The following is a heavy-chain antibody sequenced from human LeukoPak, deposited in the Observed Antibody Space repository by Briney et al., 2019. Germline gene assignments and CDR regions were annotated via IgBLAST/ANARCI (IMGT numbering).Heavy chain of an antibody. CDR1: GFTFNNYA. D-gene: IGHD3-22*01. CDR2: ISGSGGST. CDR3: AKDGYYYDSSGYLPLDYFDY. Sequence: GGSLRLSCAGSGFTFNNYAMSWVRQAPGKGLEWVSAISGSGGSTYYADSVKGRFTISRDNSKNTLYLQMNSLRAEDTAVYYCAKDGYYYDSSGYLPLDYFDYWGQGTLVTVSS. V-gene: IGHV3-23*01. J-gene: IGHJ4*02.